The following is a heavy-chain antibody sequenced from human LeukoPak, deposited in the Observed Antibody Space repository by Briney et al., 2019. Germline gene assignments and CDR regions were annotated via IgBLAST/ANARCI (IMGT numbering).Heavy chain of an antibody. CDR2: IYYSGST. J-gene: IGHJ5*02. Sequence: SETLSLTCTVSGGSISSSSYYWGWIRQPPGKGLEWIGSIYYSGSTYYNPSPKSRVTISVDTSKNQFSLKLSSVTAADTAVYYCARSLVVGATYPYHWGQGTLVTVSS. CDR3: ARSLVVGATYPYH. D-gene: IGHD1-26*01. V-gene: IGHV4-39*07. CDR1: GGSISSSSYY.